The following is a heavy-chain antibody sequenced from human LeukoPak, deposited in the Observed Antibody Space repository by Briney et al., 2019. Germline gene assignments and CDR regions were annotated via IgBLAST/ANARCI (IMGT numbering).Heavy chain of an antibody. CDR1: GFTFSSYA. D-gene: IGHD2-2*01. CDR3: AKGIEGVVPAATVVY. Sequence: PGGSLRLSCAASGFTFSSYAMHWVRQAPGKGLEWVSAISGSGGSTYYADSVKGRFTISRDNSKNTLYLQMNSLRAEDTAVYYCAKGIEGVVPAATVVYWGQGTLVTVSS. J-gene: IGHJ4*02. V-gene: IGHV3-23*01. CDR2: ISGSGGST.